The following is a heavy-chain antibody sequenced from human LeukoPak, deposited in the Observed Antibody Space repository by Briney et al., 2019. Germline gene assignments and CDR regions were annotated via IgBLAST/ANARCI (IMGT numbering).Heavy chain of an antibody. V-gene: IGHV1-69*04. CDR1: GGTFSSYA. J-gene: IGHJ6*02. CDR3: ARSWTVTKPPPYYYYGMDV. CDR2: IIPILGIA. Sequence: SVKVSCKASGGTFSSYAISWVRQAPGQGLEWMGRIIPILGIANYAQKFQGRVTITADKSTSTAYMELSSLRSEDTAVYYCARSWTVTKPPPYYYYGMDVWGQGTTVTVSS. D-gene: IGHD4-17*01.